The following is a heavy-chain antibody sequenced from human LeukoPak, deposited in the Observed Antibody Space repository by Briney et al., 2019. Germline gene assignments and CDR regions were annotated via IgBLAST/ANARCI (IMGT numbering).Heavy chain of an antibody. CDR2: TFYRSKWYN. J-gene: IGHJ6*02. CDR1: GDSVSSKSDA. Sequence: SQTLSLTCAISGDSVSSKSDAWNWIRQSPSRGLEWLGRTFYRSKWYNDYAVSVKSRITINPDTSRNQFSLQLNSVTPEDTAVYYCSRGMFGSPYGMDVWGQGTTVTVSS. V-gene: IGHV6-1*01. D-gene: IGHD3-3*02. CDR3: SRGMFGSPYGMDV.